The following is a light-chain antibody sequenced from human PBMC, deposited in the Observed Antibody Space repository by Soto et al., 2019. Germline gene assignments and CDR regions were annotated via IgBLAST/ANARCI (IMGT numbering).Light chain of an antibody. J-gene: IGKJ2*01. CDR2: AAS. Sequence: DIPMTQSPSSLSASVGDRVTITCQASQDISNHLNWYQQKPGEAPKLLIYAASNMETGVPSRFSGSVSGTDFTFTISSLQPEDIAIYCGQQYGSLPYIFGQGTNLEIK. CDR3: QQYGSLPYI. CDR1: QDISNH. V-gene: IGKV1-33*01.